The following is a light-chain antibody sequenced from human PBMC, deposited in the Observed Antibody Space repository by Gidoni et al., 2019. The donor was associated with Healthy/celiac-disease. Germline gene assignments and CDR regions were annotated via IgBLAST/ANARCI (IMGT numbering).Light chain of an antibody. CDR1: KLGDKY. Sequence: SSELTLPPSVSVSPGQTASITCSGDKLGDKYACWYQQKPGQSPVLVIYQDSKRPSGIPERFSGSNSGNTATLTISGTQAMDEADYYCQAWDSSTAPVVFGGGTKLTVL. CDR2: QDS. J-gene: IGLJ2*01. CDR3: QAWDSSTAPVV. V-gene: IGLV3-1*01.